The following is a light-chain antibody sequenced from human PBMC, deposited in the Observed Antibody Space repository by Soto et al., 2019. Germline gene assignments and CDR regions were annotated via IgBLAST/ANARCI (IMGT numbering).Light chain of an antibody. CDR2: KAT. CDR3: QQYNDFQYT. V-gene: IGKV1-5*03. CDR1: QSIGPW. J-gene: IGKJ2*01. Sequence: DIPMTQSPSTLSASVGDGVTITCRASQSIGPWLAWYQQKPGKAPKLLIYKATNLQSGVPSRFSGSGSGTDFSLTISSLQPVDSATYFCQQYNDFQYTFGPGTKLEI.